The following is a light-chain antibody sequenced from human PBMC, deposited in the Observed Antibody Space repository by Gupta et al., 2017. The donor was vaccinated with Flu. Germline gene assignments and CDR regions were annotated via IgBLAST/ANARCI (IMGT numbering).Light chain of an antibody. V-gene: IGKV1-39*01. CDR2: AAS. Sequence: PSSVAESIGDRGTSTCRARQSIDVYVNWYQQKPGKAPKLLIYAASRWERGVTSRFRGSGSGTDYTLTMSRLQPEDSAIYYCQQRYSGPSTFGQGTKVEI. CDR3: QQRYSGPST. CDR1: QSIDVY. J-gene: IGKJ2*01.